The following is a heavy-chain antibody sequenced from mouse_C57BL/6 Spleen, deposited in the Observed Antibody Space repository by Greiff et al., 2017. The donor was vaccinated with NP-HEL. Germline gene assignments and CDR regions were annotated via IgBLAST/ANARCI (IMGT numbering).Heavy chain of an antibody. J-gene: IGHJ2*01. CDR1: GYTFTSYW. D-gene: IGHD1-1*01. V-gene: IGHV1-50*01. CDR2: IDPSDSYT. CDR3: ARSGYYYGSSLYYFDY. Sequence: VQLQQPGAELVKPGASVELSCKASGYTFTSYWMQWVKQRPGQGLEWIGEIDPSDSYTNYNQKFKGKATLTVDTSSSTAYMQLSSLTSEDSAVYYCARSGYYYGSSLYYFDYWGQGTTLTVSS.